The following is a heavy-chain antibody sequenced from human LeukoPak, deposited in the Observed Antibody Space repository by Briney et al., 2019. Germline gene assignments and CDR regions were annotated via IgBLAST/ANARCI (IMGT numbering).Heavy chain of an antibody. CDR2: TYYIVST. V-gene: IGHV4-59*01. CDR3: ARVLLTGCSYYYGMDV. Sequence: SETLSLTCTLSGGSTSTYYWSWIRQSPGEGLEWIWYTYYIVSTTYNPSLKSRVTISVDTSKNQFPLKLSSVSAAGTAVYYCARVLLTGCSYYYGMDVWGKGTTVTVSS. J-gene: IGHJ6*04. CDR1: GGSTSTYY. D-gene: IGHD3-9*01.